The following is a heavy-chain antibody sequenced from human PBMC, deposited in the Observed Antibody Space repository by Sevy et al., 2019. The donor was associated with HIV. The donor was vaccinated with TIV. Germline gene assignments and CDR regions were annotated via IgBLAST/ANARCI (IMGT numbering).Heavy chain of an antibody. CDR2: INPNSGAT. J-gene: IGHJ4*02. V-gene: IGHV1-2*06. Sequence: ASVKVSCKASGYTFTVYSLHWVRQAPGQGLEWMGRINPNSGATNYAQMFQGRVTMTRDTSISTAYMELSRLTSDDTAVYYCARGVAVPAQGHFEYWGQGTLVTVSS. CDR3: ARGVAVPAQGHFEY. D-gene: IGHD2-2*01. CDR1: GYTFTVYS.